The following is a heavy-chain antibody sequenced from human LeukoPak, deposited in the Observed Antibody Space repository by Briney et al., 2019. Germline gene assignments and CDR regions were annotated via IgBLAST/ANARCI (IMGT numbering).Heavy chain of an antibody. J-gene: IGHJ4*02. CDR1: GFTFSSYW. V-gene: IGHV3-7*01. CDR2: IKQDGSEK. D-gene: IGHD1-26*01. Sequence: GRSLRLSCAASGFTFSSYWMSWVRQAPGKGLEWVANIKQDGSEKYYVDSVKGRFTISRDNAKNSLYLQMNSLRAEDTAVYYCARPGISGSYFYWGQGTLVTVSS. CDR3: ARPGISGSYFY.